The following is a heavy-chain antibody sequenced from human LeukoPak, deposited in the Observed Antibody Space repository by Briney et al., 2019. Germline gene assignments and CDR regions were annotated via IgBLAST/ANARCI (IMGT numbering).Heavy chain of an antibody. CDR1: GFTFSSYG. J-gene: IGHJ4*02. V-gene: IGHV3-33*01. D-gene: IGHD3-10*01. CDR3: ARGGKRITMVRGVIPQTDY. CDR2: IWYDGSNK. Sequence: GGSLRLSCAASGFTFSSYGMHWVRQAPGKGLEWVAVIWYDGSNKYYADSVKGRFTISRDNSKNTLYLQMNSLRAEDTAVYYCARGGKRITMVRGVIPQTDYCGQGTLVTVSS.